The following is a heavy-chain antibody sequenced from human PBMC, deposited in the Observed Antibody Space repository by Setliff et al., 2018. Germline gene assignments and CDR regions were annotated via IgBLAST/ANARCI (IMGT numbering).Heavy chain of an antibody. CDR2: INHRGST. Sequence: KTSETLSLTCAAYGGTFSDYHWTWIRQSPEKGLEWIGEINHRGSTNYNPSLMSRVSISVDTSNNQFSLKLTSVTAADAAVYYCARGRNIAARLFDSWGQGTRVTVSS. D-gene: IGHD6-6*01. V-gene: IGHV4-34*01. J-gene: IGHJ4*02. CDR1: GGTFSDYH. CDR3: ARGRNIAARLFDS.